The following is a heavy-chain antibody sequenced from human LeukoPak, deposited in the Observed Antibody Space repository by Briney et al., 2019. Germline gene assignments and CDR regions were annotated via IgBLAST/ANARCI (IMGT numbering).Heavy chain of an antibody. CDR3: ARDSNPGDSSGYYDAFDI. J-gene: IGHJ3*02. D-gene: IGHD3-22*01. Sequence: GKSLRLSCAASGFTFSGYPIHWVRQAPGKGLEWVAVISYDGSNKYYADSVKGRFTISRDNAKNSLYLEMSSLRAEDTAVYYCARDSNPGDSSGYYDAFDIWGQGTKVTVSS. V-gene: IGHV3-30-3*01. CDR1: GFTFSGYP. CDR2: ISYDGSNK.